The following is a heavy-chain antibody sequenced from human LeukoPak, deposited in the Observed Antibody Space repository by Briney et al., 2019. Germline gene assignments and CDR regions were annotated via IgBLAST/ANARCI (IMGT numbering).Heavy chain of an antibody. CDR3: ARTQLSDTAMSYFDY. Sequence: GGSLRLSCAASGFTFSSYYMSWVRQAPGKGLEWVSSISSSSYIYYADSVKGRFTISRDNAKNSLYLQMNSLRAEDTAVYYCARTQLSDTAMSYFDYWGRGTLVTVSS. V-gene: IGHV3-21*01. D-gene: IGHD5-18*01. CDR2: ISSSSYI. CDR1: GFTFSSYY. J-gene: IGHJ4*02.